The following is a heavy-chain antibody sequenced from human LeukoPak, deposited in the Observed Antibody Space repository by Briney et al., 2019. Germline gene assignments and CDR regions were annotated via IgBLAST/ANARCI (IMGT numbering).Heavy chain of an antibody. Sequence: SETLSLTCTASGDSISNYYWSWVRQPPGKGLEWIGYIYYSGSTNYNPSLKSRVTISLDTSKNQFSLKLTSVTAADTAVYYCARPPLLDYWGQGTLVTVSS. V-gene: IGHV4-59*08. J-gene: IGHJ4*02. CDR2: IYYSGST. CDR3: ARPPLLDY. D-gene: IGHD2-21*01. CDR1: GDSISNYY.